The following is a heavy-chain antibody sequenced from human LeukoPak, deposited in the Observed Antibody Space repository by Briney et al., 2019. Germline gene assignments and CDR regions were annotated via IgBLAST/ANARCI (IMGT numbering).Heavy chain of an antibody. CDR2: IIPIFGTA. CDR3: ARSTVTHYYYYYMDV. J-gene: IGHJ6*03. D-gene: IGHD4-17*01. V-gene: IGHV1-69*13. Sequence: SVKVSCKASGYTFTGYYMHWVRQAPGQGLEWMGGIIPIFGTANYAQKFQGRVTITADESASTAYMELSSLRSEDTAVYYCARSTVTHYYYYYMDVWGKGTTVTISS. CDR1: GYTFTGYY.